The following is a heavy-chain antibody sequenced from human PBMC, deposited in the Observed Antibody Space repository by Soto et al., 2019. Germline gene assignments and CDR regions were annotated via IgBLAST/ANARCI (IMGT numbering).Heavy chain of an antibody. CDR3: ARDDSGFSGSHYIDYFNY. CDR1: GNTVPNYA. Sequence: GASVKVSCKASGNTVPNYAIHWVRQAPGQRLEWMGWINGGNGNTYYSEHFQGRVTFTRDTSAGTVYMQLSSLTSEDTAAYYCARDDSGFSGSHYIDYFNYWGQGALVTSPQ. CDR2: INGGNGNT. J-gene: IGHJ4*02. V-gene: IGHV1-3*01. D-gene: IGHD1-26*01.